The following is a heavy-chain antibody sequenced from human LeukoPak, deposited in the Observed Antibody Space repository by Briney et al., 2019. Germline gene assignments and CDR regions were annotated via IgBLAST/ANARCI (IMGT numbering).Heavy chain of an antibody. CDR3: AREGGTRFPMVRGVIFDY. J-gene: IGHJ4*02. V-gene: IGHV1-46*01. CDR2: INPSGGST. Sequence: ASVKVSCKASGYTFTSYYMHWVRQAPGQGLEWMGIINPSGGSTSYAQKFQGRVTMTRDMSTSTVYMELSSLRAEDTAVYYCAREGGTRFPMVRGVIFDYWGQGTLVTVSS. D-gene: IGHD3-10*01. CDR1: GYTFTSYY.